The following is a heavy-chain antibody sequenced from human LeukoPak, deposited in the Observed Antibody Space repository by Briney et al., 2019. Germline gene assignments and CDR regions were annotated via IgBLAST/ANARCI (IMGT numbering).Heavy chain of an antibody. V-gene: IGHV4-39*01. Sequence: SETLSLTCTVSGGAIISDNFYWGWVRQPPGKGLEWVGSINYSGTTYYNPSLRSRLSISVDTSMTQFFLRLNSVTAADTAVYYCGRLFDSWGQGILVTVSS. J-gene: IGHJ4*02. CDR1: GGAIISDNFY. CDR2: INYSGTT. CDR3: GRLFDS.